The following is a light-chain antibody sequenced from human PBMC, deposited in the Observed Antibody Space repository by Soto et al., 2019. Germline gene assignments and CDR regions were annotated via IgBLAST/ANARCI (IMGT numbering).Light chain of an antibody. J-gene: IGLJ3*02. CDR1: SSDVGSYNL. CDR3: TSYTGSKNLV. Sequence: QSALTQPPSASGSPGQSVTISCTGTSSDVGSYNLVSWYQQHPARAPKLIIYEVTKRPSGVPDRFSGSKSGNTASLTVSGLQAEDEADYYCTSYTGSKNLVFGGGTQLTVL. CDR2: EVT. V-gene: IGLV2-8*01.